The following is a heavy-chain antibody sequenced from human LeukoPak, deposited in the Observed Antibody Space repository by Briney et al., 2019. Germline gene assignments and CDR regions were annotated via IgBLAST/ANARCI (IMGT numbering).Heavy chain of an antibody. Sequence: PSETLSLTCTVSSDSISSGTHYWGWIRQSPGKGLEWIASLYYSGDTYYNPSLKSRVTISVDTTKNHFPLKPTSVTASDTAVYSCARSSGMLHTVGGFDPWGQGTLVTVSS. V-gene: IGHV4-39*02. J-gene: IGHJ5*02. CDR2: LYYSGDT. D-gene: IGHD1-26*01. CDR1: SDSISSGTHY. CDR3: ARSSGMLHTVGGFDP.